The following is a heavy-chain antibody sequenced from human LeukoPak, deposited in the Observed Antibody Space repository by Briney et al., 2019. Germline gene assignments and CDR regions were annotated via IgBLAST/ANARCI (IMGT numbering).Heavy chain of an antibody. J-gene: IGHJ4*02. V-gene: IGHV4-59*01. CDR3: ARSYSSSSYFDY. CDR2: IYYSGST. Sequence: SETLSLXCTVSGGSISSYYWSWIRQPPGEVLEWIGYIYYSGSTNYNPSLKSRVTISVDTSKNQFSLKLSSVTAADTAVYYCARSYSSSSYFDYWGQGTLVTVSS. CDR1: GGSISSYY. D-gene: IGHD6-13*01.